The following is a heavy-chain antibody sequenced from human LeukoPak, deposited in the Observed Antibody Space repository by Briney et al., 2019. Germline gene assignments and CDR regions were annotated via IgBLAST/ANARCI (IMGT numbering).Heavy chain of an antibody. J-gene: IGHJ4*02. CDR2: IYYSGST. V-gene: IGHV4-39*01. Sequence: SETLSLTCTVSGGSISSSSYYWGWIRQPPGKGLEWIGSIYYSGSTYYNPSLKSRVIISVDTSKNQFSLKLSSVTAADTAVYYCARHFKRAFFDYWGQGTLVTVSS. CDR1: GGSISSSSYY. CDR3: ARHFKRAFFDY.